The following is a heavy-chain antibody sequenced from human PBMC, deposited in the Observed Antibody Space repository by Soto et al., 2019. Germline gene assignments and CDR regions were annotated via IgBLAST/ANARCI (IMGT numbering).Heavy chain of an antibody. Sequence: GSLRLSCEASGFSFSTYSMHWVRQAPGKGLEWVSSIGRRSDIYYADSVKGRFTISRDNAKNSVSLQMNSLRDEDTAVYYCAREETAWRLAYGLDVWGQGTTVTVSS. CDR2: IGRRSDI. V-gene: IGHV3-21*01. J-gene: IGHJ6*02. D-gene: IGHD2-21*02. CDR3: AREETAWRLAYGLDV. CDR1: GFSFSTYS.